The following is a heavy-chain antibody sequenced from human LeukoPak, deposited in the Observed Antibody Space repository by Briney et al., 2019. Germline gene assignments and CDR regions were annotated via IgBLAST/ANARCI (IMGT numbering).Heavy chain of an antibody. D-gene: IGHD3-22*01. CDR2: FDPEDGET. J-gene: IGHJ4*02. V-gene: IGHV1-24*01. Sequence: ASVKVSCKVSGYTLTELSMHWVRQAPGKGLEWMGGFDPEDGETIYAQKFQGRVTTTEDTSTDTAYMELSSLRSEDTAVYYCARAPYYYDSSGYYLDHYFDYWGQGTLVTVSS. CDR3: ARAPYYYDSSGYYLDHYFDY. CDR1: GYTLTELS.